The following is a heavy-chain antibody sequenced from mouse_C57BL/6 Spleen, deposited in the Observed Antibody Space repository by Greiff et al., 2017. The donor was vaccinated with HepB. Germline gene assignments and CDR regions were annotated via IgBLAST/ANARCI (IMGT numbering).Heavy chain of an antibody. CDR1: GYTFTSYW. D-gene: IGHD1-1*01. CDR2: IDPSDSYT. V-gene: IGHV1-50*01. Sequence: VQLQQPGAELVKPGASVKLSCKASGYTFTSYWMQWVKQRPGQGLEWIGEIDPSDSYTNYNQKFKGKATLTVDTSSSTAYMQLSSLTSEDSAVYYCARWDYYGIPDVWGTGTTVTVSS. CDR3: ARWDYYGIPDV. J-gene: IGHJ1*03.